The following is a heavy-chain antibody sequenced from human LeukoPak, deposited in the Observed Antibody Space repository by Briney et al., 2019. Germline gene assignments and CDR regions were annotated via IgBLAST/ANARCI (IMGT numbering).Heavy chain of an antibody. CDR3: ARRYSSSWYPPYYYYMDV. CDR1: GFTFSSYS. V-gene: IGHV3-48*01. Sequence: GGSLRLSCAASGFTFSSYSMNWVRQAPGKGLEWVSYISSSSSTIYYADSVKGRFTISRDNAKNSLYLQMNSLRAEDTAVYYCARRYSSSWYPPYYYYMDVWGKGTTVTVSS. J-gene: IGHJ6*03. CDR2: ISSSSSTI. D-gene: IGHD6-13*01.